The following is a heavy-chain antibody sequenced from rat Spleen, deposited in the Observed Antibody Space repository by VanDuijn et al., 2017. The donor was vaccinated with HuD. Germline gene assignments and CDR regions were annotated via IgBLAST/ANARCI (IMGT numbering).Heavy chain of an antibody. V-gene: IGHV5-31*01. CDR1: GFTFNKSW. CDR3: TTGSGLFDY. CDR2: ISYDGIIT. J-gene: IGHJ2*01. Sequence: EVQLVESGGGLVQPGRSLKVSCIASGFTFNKSWMTWIRQAPGKGLEWVASISYDGIITYYRDSVKGRFTVSRDNAKTTLYLQMDSLRSEDTATYYCTTGSGLFDYWGQGVMVTVSS.